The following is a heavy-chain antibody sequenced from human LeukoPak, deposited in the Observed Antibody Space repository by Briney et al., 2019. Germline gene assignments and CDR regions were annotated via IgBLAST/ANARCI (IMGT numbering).Heavy chain of an antibody. D-gene: IGHD3-22*01. CDR1: GFTFSSYA. CDR3: AKVPRPYYYDSSGKPYYFDY. V-gene: IGHV3-23*01. J-gene: IGHJ4*02. CDR2: ISGSGGST. Sequence: PGGSLRLSCAASGFTFSSYAMSWVRQAPGKGLEWVSAISGSGGSTYYADSVKGRFTISRDNSRSTLCLQMNSLRAEDTAVYYCAKVPRPYYYDSSGKPYYFDYWGQGTLVTVSS.